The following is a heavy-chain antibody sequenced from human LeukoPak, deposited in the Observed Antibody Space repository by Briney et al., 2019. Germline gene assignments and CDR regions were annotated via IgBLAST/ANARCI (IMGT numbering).Heavy chain of an antibody. CDR1: GYTFTGYY. D-gene: IGHD3-10*01. V-gene: IGHV1-2*02. CDR2: INPNSGGT. J-gene: IGHJ6*02. CDR3: ARVAYYYGSGSPPGYGMDV. Sequence: ASVKVSCKASGYTFTGYYMHWVRQAPGQGLEWMGWINPNSGGTNYAQKFQGRVTMTRDTSISTAYMELSRLRSDDTAVYYCARVAYYYGSGSPPGYGMDVWGQGTTVTVSS.